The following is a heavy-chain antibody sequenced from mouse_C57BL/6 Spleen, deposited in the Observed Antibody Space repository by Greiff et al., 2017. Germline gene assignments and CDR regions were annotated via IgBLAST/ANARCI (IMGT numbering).Heavy chain of an antibody. Sequence: QVQLQQPGAELVKPGASVKMSCKASGYTFTSYWITWVKTRPGQGLEWIGDGYSGSGSTNYNETFKSKATLTVDMSSSTAYMKLSSLTSEDSAVYDCASGPYYLLYWGQGTTLTVSS. CDR2: GYSGSGST. CDR3: ASGPYYLLY. J-gene: IGHJ2*01. CDR1: GYTFTSYW. V-gene: IGHV1-55*01. D-gene: IGHD1-1*01.